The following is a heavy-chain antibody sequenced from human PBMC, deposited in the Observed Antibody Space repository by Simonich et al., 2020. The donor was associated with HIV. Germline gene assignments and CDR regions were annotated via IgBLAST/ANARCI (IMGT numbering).Heavy chain of an antibody. V-gene: IGHV4-34*01. CDR3: ARLTAGGLGEYFQH. D-gene: IGHD6-13*01. CDR1: GGSFSGYY. CDR2: INHSVIT. Sequence: QVQLQQWGAGLLKPSETLSLTCAVYGGSFSGYYWSWIRQPPGKGLEWIGEINHSVITNYNPSLKSRVTISVDTSKNQFSLKLSSVTAADTAVYYCARLTAGGLGEYFQHWGQGTLVTVSS. J-gene: IGHJ1*01.